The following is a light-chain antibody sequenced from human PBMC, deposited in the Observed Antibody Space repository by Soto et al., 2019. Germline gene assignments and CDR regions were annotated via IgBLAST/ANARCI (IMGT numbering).Light chain of an antibody. CDR3: QQSYSTPRT. CDR2: AAS. CDR1: QSISSW. V-gene: IGKV1-39*01. Sequence: IHMPQSTSTLSASVGDSVTMTCRASQSISSWLAWYQQKPGKAPKLLIYAASSLQSGVPSRFSGSGSGTDFTLTISSLQPEDFATYYCQQSYSTPRTFGQGTKVDIK. J-gene: IGKJ1*01.